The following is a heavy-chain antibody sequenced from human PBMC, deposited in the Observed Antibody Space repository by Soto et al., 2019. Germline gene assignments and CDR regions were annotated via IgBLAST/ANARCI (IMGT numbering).Heavy chain of an antibody. CDR1: GYTLAELS. V-gene: IGHV1-24*01. J-gene: IGHJ5*02. CDR3: ATTYYYDSSGYH. CDR2: FDPEDGET. Sequence: ASVKVSCKVSGYTLAELSMHWVRQAPGKGLEWMGGFDPEDGETIYAQKFQGRVTMTEDTSTDTAYMELSSLRSEDTAVYYCATTYYYDSSGYHWGQGTLVTVSS. D-gene: IGHD3-22*01.